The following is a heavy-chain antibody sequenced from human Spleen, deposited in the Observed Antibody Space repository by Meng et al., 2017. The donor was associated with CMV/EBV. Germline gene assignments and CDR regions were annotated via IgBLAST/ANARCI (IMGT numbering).Heavy chain of an antibody. J-gene: IGHJ6*02. CDR1: GGTFSSYA. V-gene: IGHV1-69*05. Sequence: SVKVSCKASGGTFSSYAISWVRQAPGQGLEWMGGIIPIFGTANYAQKFQGRVTITTDESTSTAYMELSSLRSEDTAVYYCARAPNYFGVVIGQPGGLFSDYYYGMDVWGQGTTVTVSS. D-gene: IGHD3-3*01. CDR3: ARAPNYFGVVIGQPGGLFSDYYYGMDV. CDR2: IIPIFGTA.